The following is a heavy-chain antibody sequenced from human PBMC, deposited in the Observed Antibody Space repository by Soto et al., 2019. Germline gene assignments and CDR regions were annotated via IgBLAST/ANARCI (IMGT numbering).Heavy chain of an antibody. D-gene: IGHD2-15*01. CDR1: GYTFTSYD. Sequence: QVQLVQSGAEVKKPGASVKVSCKASGYTFTSYDINWVRQATGQGLEWMGWMNPNSGNTGYAQKFQGRVTMTRNTSISTAYMELSGLRSEDTAVYYCASLVVVAANDAFDIWGQGTMVTVSS. CDR2: MNPNSGNT. CDR3: ASLVVVAANDAFDI. V-gene: IGHV1-8*01. J-gene: IGHJ3*02.